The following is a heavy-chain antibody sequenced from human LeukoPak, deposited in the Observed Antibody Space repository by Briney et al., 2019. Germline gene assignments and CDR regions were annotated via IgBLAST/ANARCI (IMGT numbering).Heavy chain of an antibody. CDR1: GFTFSSYG. J-gene: IGHJ6*03. CDR2: ISSSGSTI. D-gene: IGHD6-19*01. CDR3: ARGSSRGWGYYYYYMDV. Sequence: GGSLRLACAASGFTFSSYGMYWVRQAPGKGLEWVSYISSSGSTIYYADSVKGRFTISRDNAKNSLYLQMNSLRAEDTAVYYCARGSSRGWGYYYYYMDVWGKGTTVTISS. V-gene: IGHV3-48*04.